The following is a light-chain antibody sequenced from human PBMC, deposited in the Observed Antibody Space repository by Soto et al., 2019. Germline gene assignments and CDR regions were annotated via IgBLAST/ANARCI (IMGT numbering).Light chain of an antibody. V-gene: IGKV2-30*01. CDR2: FIS. J-gene: IGKJ1*01. CDR1: QTLVYSNGNIY. Sequence: DVVMTQSPLSLPVTLGQPASISCRSSQTLVYSNGNIYLNWFRQRPGQSPRRLIYFISNRDSGVPDRFSGSGSGADFTLTISRLEPEDFAVYYCQQYGSSPPRTFGQGTKVDI. CDR3: QQYGSSPPRT.